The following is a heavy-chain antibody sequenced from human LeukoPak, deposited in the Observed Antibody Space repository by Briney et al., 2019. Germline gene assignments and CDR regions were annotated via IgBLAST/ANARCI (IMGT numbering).Heavy chain of an antibody. D-gene: IGHD1-26*01. V-gene: IGHV3-23*01. CDR2: ISGSGGST. Sequence: GGSLRLPCAASGFTFSSYAMSWGRQAPGKGLEWVSAISGSGGSTDYADSVKGRFTISRDNAKNTLYLRMNSLSAEDTAVYYCAKGRWGSYVDIWGQGTLVTVSS. J-gene: IGHJ3*02. CDR1: GFTFSSYA. CDR3: AKGRWGSYVDI.